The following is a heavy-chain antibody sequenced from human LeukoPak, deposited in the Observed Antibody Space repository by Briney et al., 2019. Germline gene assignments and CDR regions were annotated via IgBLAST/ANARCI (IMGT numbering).Heavy chain of an antibody. CDR2: IRSKAYGGTT. CDR3: TRVLRGYGGYYFDY. V-gene: IGHV3-49*04. Sequence: TGGSLRLSCAASGFTFSSYGMHWVRQAPGKGLEWVGFIRSKAYGGTTEYAASVKGRFTISRDDSKSIAYLQMNSLKTEDTAVYYCTRVLRGYGGYYFDYWGQGTLATVSS. D-gene: IGHD4-23*01. CDR1: GFTFSSYG. J-gene: IGHJ4*02.